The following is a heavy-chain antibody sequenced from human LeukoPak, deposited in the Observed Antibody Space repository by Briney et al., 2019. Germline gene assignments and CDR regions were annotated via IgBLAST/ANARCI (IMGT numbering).Heavy chain of an antibody. CDR2: INANSGGT. D-gene: IGHD3-9*01. Sequence: ASVKVSCKASGYTFSGYYMHWVRQAPGQGLEWMGWINANSGGTNYAQKFQGRVTMTRDTSISTAYMELSRLRSDDTAVYYCARGYFDWLGNYYYMDVWGKGTTVTVSS. CDR1: GYTFSGYY. CDR3: ARGYFDWLGNYYYMDV. J-gene: IGHJ6*03. V-gene: IGHV1-2*02.